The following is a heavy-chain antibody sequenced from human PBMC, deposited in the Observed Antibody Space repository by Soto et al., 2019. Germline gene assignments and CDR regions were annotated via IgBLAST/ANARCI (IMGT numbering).Heavy chain of an antibody. CDR1: GYTFTGYD. D-gene: IGHD6-6*01. V-gene: IGHV1-2*02. CDR3: AREEDSSSPLLDY. J-gene: IGHJ4*02. Sequence: ASVKVSCKASGYTFTGYDMHWVRQAPGQGLEWMGWINPNSGGTNYAQKFQGRVTMTRDTSISTAYMELSRLRSDDTAVYYCAREEDSSSPLLDYWGQRTLVTVSS. CDR2: INPNSGGT.